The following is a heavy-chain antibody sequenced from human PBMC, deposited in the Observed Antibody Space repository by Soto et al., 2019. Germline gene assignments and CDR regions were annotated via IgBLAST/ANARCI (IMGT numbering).Heavy chain of an antibody. J-gene: IGHJ4*02. V-gene: IGHV3-33*06. Sequence: PGGSMGLSCAASGLSFSSYGMHWVRKAPGKGLEWVAVIWHDGSNRYYADSVKGRFTISRDDSRNTLSPQMNSLRAEDAAVYYCAKDFVGSYADYFDYWGQGTLVTVSS. CDR1: GLSFSSYG. CDR2: IWHDGSNR. D-gene: IGHD2-15*01. CDR3: AKDFVGSYADYFDY.